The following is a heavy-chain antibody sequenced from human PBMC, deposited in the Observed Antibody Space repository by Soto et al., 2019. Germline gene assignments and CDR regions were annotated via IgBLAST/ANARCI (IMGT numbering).Heavy chain of an antibody. D-gene: IGHD3-22*01. V-gene: IGHV1-69*13. Sequence: GASVKVSWKASGGTFSRHAISWVRQAPGQGLEWMGGIIPIFGTANHAQKFQGRVTIIADESTSTVYMELSSLRSEDTAMYYCARGWGYDSNDYYYAYWGQGTLVTVSS. CDR1: GGTFSRHA. CDR2: IIPIFGTA. J-gene: IGHJ4*02. CDR3: ARGWGYDSNDYYYAY.